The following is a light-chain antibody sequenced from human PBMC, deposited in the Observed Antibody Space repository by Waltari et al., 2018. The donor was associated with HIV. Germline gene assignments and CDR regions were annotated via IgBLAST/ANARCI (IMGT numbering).Light chain of an antibody. CDR3: QQYNNWPPLT. Sequence: EIVMTQSPATLSVSPGERVTLSCRASQSVNDDLAWYQQKPGQAPSLLIYDASTRATGVLARFSGSGSGTEFTLTISSLQSEDFAVYYCQQYNNWPPLTFGGGTRVEIK. V-gene: IGKV3-15*01. CDR1: QSVNDD. CDR2: DAS. J-gene: IGKJ4*01.